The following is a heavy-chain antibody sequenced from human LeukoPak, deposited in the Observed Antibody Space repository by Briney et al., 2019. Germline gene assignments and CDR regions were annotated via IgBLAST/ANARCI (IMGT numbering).Heavy chain of an antibody. CDR3: VSTQKGYCSGGSCTYYYYMDV. V-gene: IGHV4-34*01. Sequence: SETLSLTCAVYGGSFSGYYWSWIRQPPGKGLEWIGEINHSGSTNYNPSLKSRVTISVDTSKNQFSLKLSSVTAADTAVYYCVSTQKGYCSGGSCTYYYYMDVWGKGTTVTVSS. J-gene: IGHJ6*03. CDR1: GGSFSGYY. CDR2: INHSGST. D-gene: IGHD2-15*01.